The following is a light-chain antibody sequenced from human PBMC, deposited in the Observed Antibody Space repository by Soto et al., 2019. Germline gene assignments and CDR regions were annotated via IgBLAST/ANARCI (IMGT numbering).Light chain of an antibody. CDR1: QTISSW. V-gene: IGKV1-5*03. Sequence: DIQMTQSPSTLSGXVGDRVTITCRASQTISSWLAWYQQKPGKAPKLLIYKASTLKSGVPSRFSGSGYGTDFTLSINNLQPDDFATYYCQQYNRLITFGQGTRLEIK. J-gene: IGKJ5*01. CDR2: KAS. CDR3: QQYNRLIT.